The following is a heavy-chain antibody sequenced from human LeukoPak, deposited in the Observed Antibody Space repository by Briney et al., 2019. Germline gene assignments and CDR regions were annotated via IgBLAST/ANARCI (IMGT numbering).Heavy chain of an antibody. CDR2: ISGSSSSI. Sequence: GGSLRLSCAASGFTFSSYVMNWVRQAPGKGLEWLSYISGSSSSIYYADSVKGRFTISRDNAKNSLYLQMNSLRDEDTAVYYCAREIAAGGTFDYWGQGTLFTVSS. D-gene: IGHD6-13*01. J-gene: IGHJ4*02. CDR1: GFTFSSYV. CDR3: AREIAAGGTFDY. V-gene: IGHV3-48*02.